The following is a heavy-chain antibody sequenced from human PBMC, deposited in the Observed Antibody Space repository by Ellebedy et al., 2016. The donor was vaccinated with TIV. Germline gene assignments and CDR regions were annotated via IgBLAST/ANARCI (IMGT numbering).Heavy chain of an antibody. CDR3: AKGKHIMVWGNWLDP. J-gene: IGHJ5*02. V-gene: IGHV3-23*01. CDR1: GLTFADYP. D-gene: IGHD2-21*01. Sequence: GESLKISCAASGLTFADYPLNWVRQAPGKGLERVSGIRADGVSTYYPDSVKGRFTISRDNSKNTLYLQMNSLRAEDTAVYYCAKGKHIMVWGNWLDPWGQGTLVTVSS. CDR2: IRADGVST.